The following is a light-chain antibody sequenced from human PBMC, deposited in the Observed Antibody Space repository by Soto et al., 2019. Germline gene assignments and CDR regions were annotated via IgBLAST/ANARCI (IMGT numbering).Light chain of an antibody. V-gene: IGKV1-5*03. CDR1: QTISSW. CDR3: QHYNSYSEA. CDR2: KAS. J-gene: IGKJ1*01. Sequence: DIQMTQFPSTLSGSVGDRVTITGRASQTISSWLAWYQQKPRKAPKLLIYKASTLRSVVPSRFSGSGSGTEFTLTICSLQPDDFATYYCQHYNSYSEAFGQGTRVDIK.